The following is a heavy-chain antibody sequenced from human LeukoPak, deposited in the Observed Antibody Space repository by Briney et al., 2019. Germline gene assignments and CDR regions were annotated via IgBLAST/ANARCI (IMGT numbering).Heavy chain of an antibody. Sequence: PGGSLSLSCAPCRFTFSSNYLSWVPQARGKGLEGVSVMCSGDSTYYAYSVKGRFTNSKDKSENTLNLQMNSQRAEDTAADYCERDSSGANNWGQGNLVTVSS. V-gene: IGHV3-53*01. CDR3: ERDSSGANN. J-gene: IGHJ4*02. CDR2: MCSGDST. CDR1: RFTFSSNY. D-gene: IGHD6-19*01.